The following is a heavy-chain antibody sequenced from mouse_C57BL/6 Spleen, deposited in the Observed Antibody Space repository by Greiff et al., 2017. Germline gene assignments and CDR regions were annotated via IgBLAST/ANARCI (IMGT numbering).Heavy chain of an antibody. CDR3: ARETTVVIDY. J-gene: IGHJ2*01. D-gene: IGHD1-1*01. Sequence: EVQLVESGPGLVKPSQSLSLTCSVTGYSITSGYYWNWIRRFPGNKLEWMGYISYDGSNNYNPSLKNRISITRDTSKNQFFLKLNSVTTEDTATYYCARETTVVIDYWGQGTTLTVSS. CDR2: ISYDGSN. CDR1: GYSITSGYY. V-gene: IGHV3-6*01.